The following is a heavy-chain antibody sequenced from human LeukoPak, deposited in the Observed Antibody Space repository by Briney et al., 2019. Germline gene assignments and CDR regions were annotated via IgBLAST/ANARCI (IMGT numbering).Heavy chain of an antibody. CDR1: GFTFSTYA. CDR2: LNQAGGDK. V-gene: IGHV3-7*01. Sequence: GGSLRLSCAASGFTFSTYAMTWVRQAPGKGLEWVANLNQAGGDKQYVASVKGRFTISRDNAENSLYLQMNSLRAEDSAVYYSARDLDYRPANHYYDAYDVWGQGTRVTVSS. CDR3: ARDLDYRPANHYYDAYDV. D-gene: IGHD3-10*01. J-gene: IGHJ3*01.